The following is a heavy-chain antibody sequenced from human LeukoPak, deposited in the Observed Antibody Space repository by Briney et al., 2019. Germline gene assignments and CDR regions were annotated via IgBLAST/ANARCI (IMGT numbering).Heavy chain of an antibody. CDR3: AREVDILVDSDGFDL. D-gene: IGHD5-12*01. CDR2: IRPRGIA. J-gene: IGHJ3*01. V-gene: IGHV4-30-4*08. CDR1: GGSITSSNHF. Sequence: SETLSLTCAVSGGSITSSNHFWSWIPQPPGEGLEWNAYIRPRGIAWYNPSPTRRAVISIDTSKNQFSLTVNSVTAADTAMYYCAREVDILVDSDGFDLWGQGTMVAVSS.